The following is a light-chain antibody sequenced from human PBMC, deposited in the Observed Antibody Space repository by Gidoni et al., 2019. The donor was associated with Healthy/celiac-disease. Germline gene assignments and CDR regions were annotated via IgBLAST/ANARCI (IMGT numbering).Light chain of an antibody. J-gene: IGLJ1*01. CDR3: QSADSSGTYV. V-gene: IGLV3-25*03. CDR2: KDS. CDR1: ALPKQY. Sequence: SYELSPPPSVSVSPGQTARITCSGDALPKQYAYWYQQKPGQAPVLVIYKDSERPSGIPERFSGSSSGTTGTLTISGVQAEDEADYYCQSADSSGTYVFGTGTKVTVL.